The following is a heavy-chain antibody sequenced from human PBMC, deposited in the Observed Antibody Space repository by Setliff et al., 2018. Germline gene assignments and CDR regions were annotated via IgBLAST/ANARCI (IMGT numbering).Heavy chain of an antibody. CDR2: INHSGST. D-gene: IGHD6-13*01. CDR3: VRESRSTWYRRDF. CDR1: GGSISSGTYY. Sequence: NLSETLSLPCTVSGGSISSGTYYWSWIRQPAGKGLEWIGEINHSGSTNYNSSLTSRVAISVDTSKNYFSLDVSSVTAADTAVYYCVRESRSTWYRRDFWG. V-gene: IGHV4-61*10. J-gene: IGHJ6*02.